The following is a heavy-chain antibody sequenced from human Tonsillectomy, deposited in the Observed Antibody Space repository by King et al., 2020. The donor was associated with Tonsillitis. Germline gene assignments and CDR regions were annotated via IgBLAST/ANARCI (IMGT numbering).Heavy chain of an antibody. V-gene: IGHV4-34*01. CDR1: GGSFSGYY. Sequence: QVQLQQWGAGLLKPSETLSLTCAVYGGSFSGYYWSWIRQPPGKGLEWIGEINHSGSTNYNPSLKSRVTISVDTSKNQFSLKLSSVTAADTAVYYCRGYPSSTPLGGPNDAFDIWGQGTMVTVSS. CDR3: RGYPSSTPLGGPNDAFDI. D-gene: IGHD3-10*01. CDR2: INHSGST. J-gene: IGHJ3*02.